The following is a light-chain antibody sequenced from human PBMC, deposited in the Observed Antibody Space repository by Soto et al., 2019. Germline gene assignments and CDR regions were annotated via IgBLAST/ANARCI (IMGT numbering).Light chain of an antibody. CDR2: DVN. CDR1: STDVGNYNY. Sequence: QSALTQPPSASGSPGQSLTISCTGTSTDVGNYNYVSWCQQHPGKAPKLMISDVNRRPSGVPDRFSGSKSGNTASLTVSELQAEDEADYYCSSYAGSNNWVFGGGTKVTVL. CDR3: SSYAGSNNWV. V-gene: IGLV2-8*01. J-gene: IGLJ2*01.